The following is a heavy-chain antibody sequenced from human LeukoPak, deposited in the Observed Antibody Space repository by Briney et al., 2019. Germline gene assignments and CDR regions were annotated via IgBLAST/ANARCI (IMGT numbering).Heavy chain of an antibody. Sequence: ASVKVSCKASGYTFTSYDINWVRQATGQGLEWMGWMNPNSGNTGYAQKFQGRVTITRNTSISTAYMELSSLRSEDTAVYYCTGHDYGGNSDFDYWGQGTLVTVSS. J-gene: IGHJ4*02. D-gene: IGHD4-23*01. CDR3: TGHDYGGNSDFDY. CDR2: MNPNSGNT. V-gene: IGHV1-8*03. CDR1: GYTFTSYD.